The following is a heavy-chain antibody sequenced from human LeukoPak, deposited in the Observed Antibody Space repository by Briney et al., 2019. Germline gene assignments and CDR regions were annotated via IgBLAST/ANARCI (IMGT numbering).Heavy chain of an antibody. J-gene: IGHJ5*02. CDR3: ARGQRELTPRFDP. Sequence: PSQTLSLTCTVSGGSISSGGYYWGWIRQHPGKGLEWIGYIYYSGSTYYNPSLKSRVTISVDTSKNQFSLKLSSVTAADTAVYYCARGQRELTPRFDPWGQGTLVTVSS. D-gene: IGHD1-26*01. CDR2: IYYSGST. V-gene: IGHV4-31*03. CDR1: GGSISSGGYY.